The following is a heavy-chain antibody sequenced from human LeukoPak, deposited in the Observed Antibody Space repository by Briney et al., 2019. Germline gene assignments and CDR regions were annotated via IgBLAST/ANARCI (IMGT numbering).Heavy chain of an antibody. J-gene: IGHJ3*02. Sequence: GASVKLSCKASAYTFTGYYMHWVRQAPGQGLEWMGRINPNSGGTNYAQKFQGRVTMTRDTSISTAYMELSRLRSDDTAVYYCARGGELPHDAFDIWGQGTMVTVSS. D-gene: IGHD1-26*01. CDR2: INPNSGGT. CDR1: AYTFTGYY. V-gene: IGHV1-2*06. CDR3: ARGGELPHDAFDI.